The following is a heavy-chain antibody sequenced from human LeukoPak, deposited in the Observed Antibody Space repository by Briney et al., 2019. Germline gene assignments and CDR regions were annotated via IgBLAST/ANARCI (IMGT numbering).Heavy chain of an antibody. Sequence: PSETLSLTCTVSGGSISSYYWRWIRQPPGKGLEWIGYIYYSGSTNYNLSLKSRVPISVDTSKNHFSLKLSSVTAADTAVYYCERALYGGNFGKYFQHWRQGTLVTVSS. D-gene: IGHD4-17*01. CDR3: ERALYGGNFGKYFQH. V-gene: IGHV4-59*12. CDR2: IYYSGST. CDR1: GGSISSYY. J-gene: IGHJ1*01.